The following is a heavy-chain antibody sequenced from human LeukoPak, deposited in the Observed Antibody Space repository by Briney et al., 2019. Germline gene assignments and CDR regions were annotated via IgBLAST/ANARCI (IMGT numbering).Heavy chain of an antibody. J-gene: IGHJ6*03. CDR2: IYRSGST. CDR3: AREVQDYGDYEGYYYYYYMDV. D-gene: IGHD4-17*01. Sequence: SETLSLTCTVSGYSISSGYYWGWIRQPPGKGLEWIGSIYRSGSTYYNPSLKSRVTISVDTSKNQFSLKLSSVTAADTAVYYCAREVQDYGDYEGYYYYYYMDVWGKGTTVTVSS. CDR1: GYSISSGYY. V-gene: IGHV4-38-2*02.